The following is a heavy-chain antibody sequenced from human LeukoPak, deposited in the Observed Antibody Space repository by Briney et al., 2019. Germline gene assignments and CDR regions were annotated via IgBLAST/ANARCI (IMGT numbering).Heavy chain of an antibody. Sequence: SETLSLTCAVYGGSFSGYYWSWIRQPPGKGLEWIGEINHSGSTNYNPSLKSRVTISVDTSKNQFSLKLSSVTAADTAVYYCARDQEYSYGHFDYWGQGTLVTVSS. J-gene: IGHJ4*02. CDR3: ARDQEYSYGHFDY. D-gene: IGHD5-18*01. CDR2: INHSGST. V-gene: IGHV4-34*01. CDR1: GGSFSGYY.